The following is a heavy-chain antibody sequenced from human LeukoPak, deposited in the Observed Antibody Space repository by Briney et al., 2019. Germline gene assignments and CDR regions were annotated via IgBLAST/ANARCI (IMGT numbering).Heavy chain of an antibody. CDR1: GVSISSYY. J-gene: IGHJ3*02. D-gene: IGHD1-26*01. CDR3: ARAGRWEGRPHAFDI. V-gene: IGHV4-59*01. Sequence: SETLSLTCTVSGVSISSYYWNWIRQPPGKGLAWIGYIYYSGITNYNPSLKSRVTISVDTSKSQFSLKLSSVTAADTALYYCARAGRWEGRPHAFDIWGQGTMVTVSS. CDR2: IYYSGIT.